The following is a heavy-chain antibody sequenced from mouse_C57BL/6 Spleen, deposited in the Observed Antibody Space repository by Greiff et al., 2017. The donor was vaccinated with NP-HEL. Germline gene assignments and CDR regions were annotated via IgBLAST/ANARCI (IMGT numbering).Heavy chain of an antibody. D-gene: IGHD1-1*01. CDR1: GYTFTDYN. Sequence: EVQLQESGPELVKPGASVKIPCKASGYTFTDYNMDWVKQSHGKSLEWIGDINPNNGGTIYNQKFKGKATLTVDKSSSTAYMELRSLTSEDTAVYYCARGGDYYGSSHDYAMDYWGQGTSVTVSS. V-gene: IGHV1-18*01. J-gene: IGHJ4*01. CDR2: INPNNGGT. CDR3: ARGGDYYGSSHDYAMDY.